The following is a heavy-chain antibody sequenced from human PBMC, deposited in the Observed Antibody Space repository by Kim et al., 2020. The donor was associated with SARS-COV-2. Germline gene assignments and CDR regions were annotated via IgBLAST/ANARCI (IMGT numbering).Heavy chain of an antibody. CDR3: ARGGYWSSTSCPYYYYMDV. V-gene: IGHV3-48*03. CDR2: ISSSGSTK. J-gene: IGHJ6*03. D-gene: IGHD2-2*01. Sequence: GGSLRLSCAASGFTFSSYEINWVRQAPGKGLDWVSYISSSGSTKYYADSVKGRFTISRDNAKNSLFLQMNSLRAEDTAVYYCARGGYWSSTSCPYYYYMDVWGKGTPVTVSS. CDR1: GFTFSSYE.